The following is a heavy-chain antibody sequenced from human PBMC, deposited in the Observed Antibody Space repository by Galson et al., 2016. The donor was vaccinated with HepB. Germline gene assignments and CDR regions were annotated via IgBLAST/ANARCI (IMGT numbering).Heavy chain of an antibody. CDR3: ARPYTYYFGSGSYFDVLHYGMDV. CDR2: ISARSGTI. J-gene: IGHJ6*02. CDR1: GFRFRDYN. V-gene: IGHV3-48*01. Sequence: SLRLSCAASGFRFRDYNMNWVRQAPGRGLEWVAYISARSGTIYYADSMKGRSTISRDNASKSLSLQMNSLRAEETAFYYCARPYTYYFGSGSYFDVLHYGMDVWGQGTKVTVSS. D-gene: IGHD3-10*01.